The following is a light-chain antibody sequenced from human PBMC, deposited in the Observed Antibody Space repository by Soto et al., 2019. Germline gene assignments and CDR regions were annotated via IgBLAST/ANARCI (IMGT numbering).Light chain of an antibody. CDR2: LNSDGSH. J-gene: IGLJ2*01. CDR3: QTWGTGVVV. CDR1: SGHSSYA. Sequence: QLVLTQSPSASASLGASVKLTCTLSSGHSSYAIAWHQQHPEKGPRYLMKLNSDGSHSKGDVIPDRFSGSSSGAERYLTISSLQSEDEADYYCQTWGTGVVVFGGGTKVTVL. V-gene: IGLV4-69*01.